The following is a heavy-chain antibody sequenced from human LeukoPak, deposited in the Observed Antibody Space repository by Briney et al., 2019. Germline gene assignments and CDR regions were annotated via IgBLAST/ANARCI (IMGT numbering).Heavy chain of an antibody. CDR3: ARGLYSPYFDY. D-gene: IGHD2-2*02. V-gene: IGHV4-30-2*01. J-gene: IGHJ4*02. CDR1: GGPISSGGYS. Sequence: PSETLSLTCAVSGGPISSGGYSWSWIRQPPGKGLEWIGYIYHSGRTYYNPSLKSRVTISVDRSKNQFSLKLSSVTAADTAVYYCARGLYSPYFDYWGQGTLVTVSS. CDR2: IYHSGRT.